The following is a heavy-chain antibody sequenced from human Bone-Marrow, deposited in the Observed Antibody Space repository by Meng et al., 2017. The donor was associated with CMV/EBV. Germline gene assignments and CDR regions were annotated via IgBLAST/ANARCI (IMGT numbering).Heavy chain of an antibody. D-gene: IGHD2-2*01. CDR1: GYTFTSYG. Sequence: ASVKVSCKASGYTFTSYGISWVRQAPGQGLEWMGWISAYNGNTNYAQKLQGRVTMTTDTSTSTAYMELRSLRSDDTAVYYCARDSYIVVVPAAIDYYGMDVWGQRTTVTVSS. J-gene: IGHJ6*02. CDR2: ISAYNGNT. V-gene: IGHV1-18*01. CDR3: ARDSYIVVVPAAIDYYGMDV.